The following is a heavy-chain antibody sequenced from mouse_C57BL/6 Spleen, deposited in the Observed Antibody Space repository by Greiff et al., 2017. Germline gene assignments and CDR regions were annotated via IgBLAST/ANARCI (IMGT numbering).Heavy chain of an antibody. J-gene: IGHJ3*01. V-gene: IGHV5-4*01. CDR3: ASAIHYYGSSPLAY. D-gene: IGHD1-1*01. Sequence: EVHLVESGGGLVKPGGSLKLSCAASGFTFSSYAMSWVRQTPEKRLEWVATISDGGSYTYYPDNVKGRFTISRDNAKNNLYLQMSHLKSEDTAMYYCASAIHYYGSSPLAYWGQGTLVTVSA. CDR1: GFTFSSYA. CDR2: ISDGGSYT.